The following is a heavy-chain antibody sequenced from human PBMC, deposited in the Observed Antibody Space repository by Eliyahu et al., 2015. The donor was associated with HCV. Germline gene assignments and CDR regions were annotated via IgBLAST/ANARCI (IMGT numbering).Heavy chain of an antibody. CDR2: IWYDGSRT. D-gene: IGHD4-17*01. CDR3: ARYHGDLRAFDY. V-gene: IGHV3-33*01. Sequence: QVQLVESGGRVVQPGRSLSLSCAASGFXFGGYGMHWVRQAPGQGLQWVAVIWYDGSRTDYADSVKGRFTISRDNSKNTVYLQMNSLRAEDTAVYYCARYHGDLRAFDYWGQGTLVTVSS. J-gene: IGHJ4*02. CDR1: GFXFGGYG.